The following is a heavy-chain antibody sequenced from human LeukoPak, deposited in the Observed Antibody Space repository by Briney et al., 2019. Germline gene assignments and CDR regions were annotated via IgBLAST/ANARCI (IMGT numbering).Heavy chain of an antibody. CDR1: GGSISSGDYY. D-gene: IGHD2-2*01. Sequence: SETLSLTCTVSGGSISSGDYYWSWIRQPPGKGLEWIGYIYYSGCTYYNPSLKSRVTISVDTSKTQFSLKLSSVTAADTAVYYCARTPLFDIVVVPAAIFDYWGQGTLVTVSS. CDR2: IYYSGCT. J-gene: IGHJ4*02. V-gene: IGHV4-30-4*01. CDR3: ARTPLFDIVVVPAAIFDY.